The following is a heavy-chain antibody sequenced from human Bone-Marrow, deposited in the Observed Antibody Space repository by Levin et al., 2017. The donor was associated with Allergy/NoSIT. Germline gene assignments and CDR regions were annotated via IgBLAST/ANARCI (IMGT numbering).Heavy chain of an antibody. V-gene: IGHV1-2*06. CDR1: GYNFMGYF. D-gene: IGHD2-2*01. Sequence: GESLKISCKASGYNFMGYFVHWVRQAPGLGLEWVGRITPNNGDTRYAQKFQGRVTMTRDTSINTVYMEIRTLTSDDTAVYCCARMSSPIDPWGQGILVTLSS. CDR2: ITPNNGDT. J-gene: IGHJ5*02. CDR3: ARMSSPIDP.